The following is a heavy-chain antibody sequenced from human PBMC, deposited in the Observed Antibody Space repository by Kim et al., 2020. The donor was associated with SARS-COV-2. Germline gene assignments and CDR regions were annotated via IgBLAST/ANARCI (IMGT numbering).Heavy chain of an antibody. J-gene: IGHJ4*02. V-gene: IGHV3-21*01. CDR1: GFTFSSYT. D-gene: IGHD3-22*01. Sequence: GGSLRLSCAASGFTFSSYTMNWARQAPGKGLEWVSSISRISTYIYYADSVKGRFTISRDNAKNSLYLQMNNLGAEDTAVYYCAREYYDSSGYYYWDWGQGTLVTVSS. CDR2: ISRISTYI. CDR3: AREYYDSSGYYYWD.